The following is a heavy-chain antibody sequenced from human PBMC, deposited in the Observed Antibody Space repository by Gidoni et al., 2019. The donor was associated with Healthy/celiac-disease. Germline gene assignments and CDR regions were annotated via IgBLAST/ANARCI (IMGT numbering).Heavy chain of an antibody. V-gene: IGHV3-23*01. CDR1: GFTFSSYA. J-gene: IGHJ2*01. CDR3: AKDRTVVVPDRFDL. D-gene: IGHD2-2*01. Sequence: EVQLLESGGGLVQPGGSLRLSCAASGFTFSSYAMSWVRQAPGEGLERVSAISGRGGSTYYADSMKGRFTISRDNSKNTLYLQMNSLGAEDTAVYYCAKDRTVVVPDRFDLWGRGTLVTVSS. CDR2: ISGRGGST.